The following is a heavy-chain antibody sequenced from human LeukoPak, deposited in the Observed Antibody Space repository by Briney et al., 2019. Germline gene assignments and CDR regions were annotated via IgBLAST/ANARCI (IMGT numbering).Heavy chain of an antibody. V-gene: IGHV4-61*02. CDR3: ARGRYFDWFYY. Sequence: SETLSLTCTVSGGSISGGSYYWSWIRQPAGKGLEWIGRIYTSGSTNYNPSLKSRVTISVDTSKNQFSLKLSSVTAADTAVYYCARGRYFDWFYYWGQGTLVTVSS. CDR2: IYTSGST. J-gene: IGHJ5*01. D-gene: IGHD3-9*01. CDR1: GGSISGGSYY.